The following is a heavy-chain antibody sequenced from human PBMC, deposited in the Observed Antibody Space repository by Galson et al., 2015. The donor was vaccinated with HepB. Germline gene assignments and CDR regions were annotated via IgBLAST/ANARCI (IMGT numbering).Heavy chain of an antibody. D-gene: IGHD3-22*01. J-gene: IGHJ5*02. V-gene: IGHV1-58*01. CDR3: AATYYYDSSGYYPRWFDP. Sequence: SVKVSCKASGFTFTSSAVQWVRQARGQRLEWIGWIVVGSGNTNYAQKFQERVTITRDMSTSTAYMELSSLRSEDTAVYYCAATYYYDSSGYYPRWFDPWGQGTLVTVSS. CDR1: GFTFTSSA. CDR2: IVVGSGNT.